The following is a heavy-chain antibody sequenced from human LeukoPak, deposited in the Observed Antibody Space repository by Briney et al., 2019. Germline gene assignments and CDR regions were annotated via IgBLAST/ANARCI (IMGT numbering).Heavy chain of an antibody. Sequence: KPSETLSLTCTVSGGSISSGSYYWSWIRQPAGKGLEWIGRIYTSGSTNYNPSLKSRVTISVDTSKNQFSLKLSSVTAADTAVYYCARLSRDGYNFVDYWGQGTLLTVSS. D-gene: IGHD5-24*01. J-gene: IGHJ4*02. V-gene: IGHV4-61*02. CDR3: ARLSRDGYNFVDY. CDR2: IYTSGST. CDR1: GGSISSGSYY.